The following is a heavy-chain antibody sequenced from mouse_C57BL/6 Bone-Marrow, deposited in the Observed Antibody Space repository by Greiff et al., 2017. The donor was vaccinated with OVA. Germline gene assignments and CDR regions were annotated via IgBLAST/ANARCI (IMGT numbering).Heavy chain of an antibody. V-gene: IGHV1-63*01. Sequence: VQLHQSGAELVRPGTSVKMSCKASGYTFTNYWIGWAKQRPGHGLEWIGDIYPGGGYTNYNEKFKGKATLTADKSSSTAYMQFSSLTSEDSAIYYCAREADGYYAMDYWGQGTSVTVSS. D-gene: IGHD2-3*01. CDR1: GYTFTNYW. J-gene: IGHJ4*01. CDR2: IYPGGGYT. CDR3: AREADGYYAMDY.